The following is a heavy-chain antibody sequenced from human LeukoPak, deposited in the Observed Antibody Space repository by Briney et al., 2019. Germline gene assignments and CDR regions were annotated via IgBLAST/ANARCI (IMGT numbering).Heavy chain of an antibody. J-gene: IGHJ4*02. CDR2: IYPGDSDT. Sequence: GESLKISCKGSGXRFNNYCIGWVRQMPGKGLEWMGIIYPGDSDTRYSPSFQGQVTISADRSISTAYLQWSSLKASDTAMYYCARQAYTYAPLDYWGQGTLVTVSS. CDR3: ARQAYTYAPLDY. D-gene: IGHD5-18*01. CDR1: GXRFNNYC. V-gene: IGHV5-51*01.